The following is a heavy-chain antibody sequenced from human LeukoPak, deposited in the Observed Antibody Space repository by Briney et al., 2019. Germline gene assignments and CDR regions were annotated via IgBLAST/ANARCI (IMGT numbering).Heavy chain of an antibody. CDR2: ISGSGGST. D-gene: IGHD5-18*01. Sequence: GGSLRLSCAASGFTFSSYAMSWVRQAPGNGLEWVSAISGSGGSTYYADSVKGRFTISRDNSKNTLYLQMNSLRAEDTAVYYCAKDPSGRGYSYGADYRGQGTLVTVSS. V-gene: IGHV3-23*01. J-gene: IGHJ4*02. CDR1: GFTFSSYA. CDR3: AKDPSGRGYSYGADY.